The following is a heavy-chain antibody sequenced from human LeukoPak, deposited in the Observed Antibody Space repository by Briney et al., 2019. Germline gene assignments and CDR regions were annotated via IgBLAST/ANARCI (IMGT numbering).Heavy chain of an antibody. CDR2: VSDTGST. Sequence: PSETLSLTCTVSGGSINSYYWSWIRQPPGKGLEWIGYVSDTGSTNYNPSLKSRVTISVDTSKNQFYLKLTSVTAADTAVYYCARTLYYYDSSGYSPYFDYWGQGTLVTVSS. J-gene: IGHJ4*02. CDR3: ARTLYYYDSSGYSPYFDY. V-gene: IGHV4-59*01. D-gene: IGHD3-22*01. CDR1: GGSINSYY.